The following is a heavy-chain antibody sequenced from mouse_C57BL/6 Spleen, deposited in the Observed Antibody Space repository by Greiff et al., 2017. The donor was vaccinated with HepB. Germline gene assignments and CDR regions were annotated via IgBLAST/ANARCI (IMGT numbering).Heavy chain of an antibody. V-gene: IGHV5-17*01. CDR3: ARWGKGHYFDY. D-gene: IGHD2-1*01. J-gene: IGHJ2*01. CDR2: ISSGSSTI. CDR1: GFTFSDYG. Sequence: EVKLQESGGGLVKPGGSLKLSCAASGFTFSDYGMHWVRQAPEKGLEWVAYISSGSSTIYYADTVKGRFTISRDNAKNTLFLQMTSLRSEDTAMYYCARWGKGHYFDYWGQGTTLTVSS.